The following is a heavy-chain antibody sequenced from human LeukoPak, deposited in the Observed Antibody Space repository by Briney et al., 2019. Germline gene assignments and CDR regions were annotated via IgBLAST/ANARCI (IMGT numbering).Heavy chain of an antibody. V-gene: IGHV1-2*02. CDR3: ARGGSTDSIHSCGGNCYFLDY. CDR2: INPNSGGT. CDR1: GYXFTGNH. Sequence: ASVKVSCKASGYXFTGNHMHWVRQAPGQGHEWMGWINPNSGGTNYAQKFQGRVIMTRDTSISTAYMELSRLGSDDTAVYYCARGGSTDSIHSCGGNCYFLDYWGQGTLVTVSS. D-gene: IGHD2-21*02. J-gene: IGHJ4*02.